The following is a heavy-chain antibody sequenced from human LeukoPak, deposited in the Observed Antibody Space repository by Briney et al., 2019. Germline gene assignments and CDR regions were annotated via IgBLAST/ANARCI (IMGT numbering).Heavy chain of an antibody. Sequence: SETLSLTCTVSGGSMSSYYWSWIRQSPGKGLEWIGYIYYSGSTNYNPSLKSRVTISVDTSKNQFSLKLSSVTAADTAVYYCASSLGRGYYYDSSGYYYGAFDIWGQGTMVTVSS. V-gene: IGHV4-59*08. CDR3: ASSLGRGYYYDSSGYYYGAFDI. CDR1: GGSMSSYY. CDR2: IYYSGST. J-gene: IGHJ3*02. D-gene: IGHD3-22*01.